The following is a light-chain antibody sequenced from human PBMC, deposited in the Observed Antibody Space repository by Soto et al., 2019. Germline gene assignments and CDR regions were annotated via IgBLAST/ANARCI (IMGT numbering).Light chain of an antibody. Sequence: DIQMTQSPSSLSASVGDRVTITCRASQGIRNYLAWYQQKPGKVPKLLIYAASTLQSVVPSRLSGSGSGTNVTLTISRLQPAEVATYYCQQYNSAPQAFGPGTKGDI. CDR1: QGIRNY. V-gene: IGKV1-27*01. CDR3: QQYNSAPQA. J-gene: IGKJ3*01. CDR2: AAS.